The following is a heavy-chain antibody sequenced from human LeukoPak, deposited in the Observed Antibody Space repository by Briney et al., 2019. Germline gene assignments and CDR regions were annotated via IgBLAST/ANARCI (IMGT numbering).Heavy chain of an antibody. D-gene: IGHD2-2*02. Sequence: GGSLRLSCAASGFTVSSNYMSWARQAPGKGLEWVSVIYSGGSTYYADSVKGRFTISRDNSKNTLYLQMNSLRAEDTAVYYCARVVKLYWVYFDYWGQGTLVTVSS. CDR2: IYSGGST. J-gene: IGHJ4*02. V-gene: IGHV3-53*01. CDR3: ARVVKLYWVYFDY. CDR1: GFTVSSNY.